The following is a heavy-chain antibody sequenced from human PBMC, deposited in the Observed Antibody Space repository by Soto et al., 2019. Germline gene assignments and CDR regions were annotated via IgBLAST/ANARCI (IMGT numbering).Heavy chain of an antibody. J-gene: IGHJ3*02. Sequence: PGGSLRLSCAASGFTFSSYSMNWVRQAPGKGLEWVSYISSSSSTIYYADSVKGRFTISRDNAKNSLYLQMNSLRAEDTAVYYCARVIVVVPAGGDAFDIWGQGTMVTVSS. CDR3: ARVIVVVPAGGDAFDI. D-gene: IGHD2-2*01. V-gene: IGHV3-48*01. CDR2: ISSSSSTI. CDR1: GFTFSSYS.